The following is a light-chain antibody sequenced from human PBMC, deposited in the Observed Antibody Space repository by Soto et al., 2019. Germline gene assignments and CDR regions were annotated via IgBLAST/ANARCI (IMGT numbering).Light chain of an antibody. Sequence: DIVMTQSPDSLAVSLGERATINCRASQSVLCSSNNKNYLAWYQQQPGQPPKLLIYRASTRESGAPDRFSGSGSATDFPLTISSLQAEDVAVYYCQQYYSTPITFGQGTRLEIK. J-gene: IGKJ5*01. V-gene: IGKV4-1*01. CDR3: QQYYSTPIT. CDR2: RAS. CDR1: QSVLCSSNNKNY.